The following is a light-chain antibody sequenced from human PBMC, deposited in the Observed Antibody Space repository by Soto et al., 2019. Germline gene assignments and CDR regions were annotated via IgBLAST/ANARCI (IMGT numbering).Light chain of an antibody. CDR3: LQALQTL. J-gene: IGKJ3*01. Sequence: DIVMTQSPLSLSVTPGEPASISCRSNQSLLHSNGYNYLDWYLQKPGQSPQLLLYLGSNRASGVRDRFSGSGSGTDFTLKVSGVAAEDFGVYYCLQALQTLFGAGTEVDIK. CDR1: QSLLHSNGYNY. CDR2: LGS. V-gene: IGKV2-28*01.